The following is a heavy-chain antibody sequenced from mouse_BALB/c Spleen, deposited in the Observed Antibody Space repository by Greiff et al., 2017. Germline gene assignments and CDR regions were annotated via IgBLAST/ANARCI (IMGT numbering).Heavy chain of an antibody. V-gene: IGHV5-12-1*01. J-gene: IGHJ2*01. Sequence: EVKLVESGGGLVKPGGSLKLSCAASGFAFSSYDMSWVRQTPEKRLEWVAYISSGGGSTYYPDTVKGRFTISRDNAKNTLYLQMSSLKSEDTAMYYCARPVNYYGYYFDDWGQGTTLTVSS. CDR3: ARPVNYYGYYFDD. D-gene: IGHD1-1*01. CDR1: GFAFSSYD. CDR2: ISSGGGST.